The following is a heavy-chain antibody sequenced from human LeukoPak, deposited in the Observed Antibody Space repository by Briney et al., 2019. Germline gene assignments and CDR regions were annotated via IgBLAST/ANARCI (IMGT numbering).Heavy chain of an antibody. CDR1: GGTFSSYA. CDR2: IIPILGIA. D-gene: IGHD3-3*01. V-gene: IGHV1-69*04. CDR3: ARGLRFLEWLFDY. Sequence: SVKVSCKASGGTFSSYAISWVRQAPGQGLEWMGRIIPILGIANYAQKFQGRVTITADKSTSTAYMELSSLRSEDTAVYYCARGLRFLEWLFDYWGQGTLVTVSS. J-gene: IGHJ4*02.